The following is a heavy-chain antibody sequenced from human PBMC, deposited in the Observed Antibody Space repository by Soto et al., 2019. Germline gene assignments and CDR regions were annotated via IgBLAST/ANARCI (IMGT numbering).Heavy chain of an antibody. CDR1: GGSFSGYY. Sequence: QVQLQQWGAGLLKPSETLSLTCAVYGGSFSGYYWSWIRQPPGKGLEWIGEINHSGSTNYNPSLKSRFSISVDTSKNQFSLKLSSVTAADTAVYYCARGVGVAARPEDVWGQGTTVTVSS. V-gene: IGHV4-34*01. J-gene: IGHJ6*02. D-gene: IGHD6-6*01. CDR3: ARGVGVAARPEDV. CDR2: INHSGST.